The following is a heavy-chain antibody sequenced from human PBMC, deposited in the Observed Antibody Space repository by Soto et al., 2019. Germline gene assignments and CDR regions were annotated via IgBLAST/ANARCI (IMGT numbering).Heavy chain of an antibody. CDR2: IYWDDDK. CDR3: AHTPTYYGDCNFDY. D-gene: IGHD4-17*01. Sequence: QITLKESGPTLVKPTQTLTLTCTFSGFSLSTNAVGVGWIRQPPGKALEWLALIYWDDDKRYSPSLKSRLTLTKDTSKNQVVLTMTNMDPVDTATYYCAHTPTYYGDCNFDYWGQGTLVTVSS. CDR1: GFSLSTNAVG. V-gene: IGHV2-5*02. J-gene: IGHJ4*02.